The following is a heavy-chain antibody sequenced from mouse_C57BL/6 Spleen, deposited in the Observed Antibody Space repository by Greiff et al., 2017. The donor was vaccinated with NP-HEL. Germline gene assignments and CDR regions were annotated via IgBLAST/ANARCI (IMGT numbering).Heavy chain of an antibody. V-gene: IGHV7-3*01. CDR3: ATGMYFDY. Sequence: EVKLMESGGGLVQPGGSLSLSCAASGFTFTDYYMSWVRQPPGKALEWLGFIRNKANGYTTEYSASVKGRFTISRDNSQSILYLQMNALRAEDSATYYCATGMYFDYWGQGTTLTVSS. D-gene: IGHD4-1*01. J-gene: IGHJ2*01. CDR1: GFTFTDYY. CDR2: IRNKANGYTT.